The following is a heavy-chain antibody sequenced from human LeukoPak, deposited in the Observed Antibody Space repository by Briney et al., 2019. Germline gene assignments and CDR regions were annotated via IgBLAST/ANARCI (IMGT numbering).Heavy chain of an antibody. Sequence: ASVKVSCKASGYTFTGYHMHWVRQAPGQGLEWMGWINPNSGGTNYAQKFQGRVTMTRDTSISTAYMELSRLRSDDTAVYYCARVDCGGDCYALDYWGQGTLVTVSS. CDR3: ARVDCGGDCYALDY. CDR1: GYTFTGYH. V-gene: IGHV1-2*02. J-gene: IGHJ4*02. D-gene: IGHD2-21*01. CDR2: INPNSGGT.